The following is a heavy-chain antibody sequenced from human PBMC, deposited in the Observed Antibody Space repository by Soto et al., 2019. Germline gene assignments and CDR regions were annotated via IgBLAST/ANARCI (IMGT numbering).Heavy chain of an antibody. V-gene: IGHV1-3*01. D-gene: IGHD3-3*01. J-gene: IGHJ5*02. CDR1: GYTFTSYA. Sequence: GASVKVSCKASGYTFTSYAMHWVRQAPGQRLEWMGWINAGNGNTKYSQKFQGRVTITRDTSASTAYMELSSLRSEDTAVYYCARAARIFGVVIRNWFDPWGRGTLVTVSS. CDR3: ARAARIFGVVIRNWFDP. CDR2: INAGNGNT.